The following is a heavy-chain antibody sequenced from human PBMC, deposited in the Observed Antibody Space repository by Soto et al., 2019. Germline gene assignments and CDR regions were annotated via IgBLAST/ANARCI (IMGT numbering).Heavy chain of an antibody. V-gene: IGHV1-69*13. CDR1: GGTFSSYA. J-gene: IGHJ6*02. D-gene: IGHD3-16*01. Sequence: GASVKVSCKASGGTFSSYAISWVRQAPGQGLEWMGGIIPIFGTANYAQKFQGRVTITADESTSTAYMELSSLRSEDTAVYYCARLKSFGTTSAGQNYHYGMDVWGQGTTVTVSS. CDR3: ARLKSFGTTSAGQNYHYGMDV. CDR2: IIPIFGTA.